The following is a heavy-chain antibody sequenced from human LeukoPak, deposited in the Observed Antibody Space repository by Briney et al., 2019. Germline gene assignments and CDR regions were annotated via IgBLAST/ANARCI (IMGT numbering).Heavy chain of an antibody. J-gene: IGHJ4*02. D-gene: IGHD3-9*01. Sequence: PGGSLRLSCAASGFTFSSYAMSWVRQAPGKGLEWVSAISGSGGSTYYADSVKGRFTISRDNSKNTLYLQMNSLRAEDTAVYYCAPWRYYDILTGYYDWGQGTLVTVSS. V-gene: IGHV3-23*01. CDR3: APWRYYDILTGYYD. CDR1: GFTFSSYA. CDR2: ISGSGGST.